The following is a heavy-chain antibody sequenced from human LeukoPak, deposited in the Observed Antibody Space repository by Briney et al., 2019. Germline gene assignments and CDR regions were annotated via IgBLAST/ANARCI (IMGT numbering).Heavy chain of an antibody. D-gene: IGHD2-2*01. CDR3: ARFTGYCSGTSCYPNAFDI. Sequence: SETLSLTCAVYIDSFSNYHWNWIRQTPAKGMEWIGEVNESGGTNISPSLRSRVILSVDTSKNQFSLKLSSVTAADTAVFYCARFTGYCSGTSCYPNAFDIWGQGTMVTVSS. V-gene: IGHV4-34*01. CDR1: IDSFSNYH. J-gene: IGHJ3*02. CDR2: VNESGGT.